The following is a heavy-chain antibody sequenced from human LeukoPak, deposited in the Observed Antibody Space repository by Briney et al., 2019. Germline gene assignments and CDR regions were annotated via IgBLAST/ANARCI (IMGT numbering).Heavy chain of an antibody. V-gene: IGHV1-8*02. D-gene: IGHD6-13*01. CDR2: MNPNSGNT. CDR1: GYTFTGYY. CDR3: ARAYSSSWSPFDY. Sequence: ASVKVSCKASGYTFTGYYMHWVRQAPGQGLEWMGWMNPNSGNTGYAQKFQGRVTMTRNTSISTAYMELSSLRSEDTAVYYCARAYSSSWSPFDYWGQGTLVTVSS. J-gene: IGHJ4*02.